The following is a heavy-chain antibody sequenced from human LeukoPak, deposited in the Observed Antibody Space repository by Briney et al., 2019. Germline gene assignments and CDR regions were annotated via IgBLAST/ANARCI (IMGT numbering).Heavy chain of an antibody. CDR3: ARGCRLGVVERDAFDI. CDR2: ISYDGSNK. J-gene: IGHJ3*02. CDR1: GFTFSSYA. D-gene: IGHD3-3*01. Sequence: GGSLRLSCAASGFTFSSYAMHWVRQAPGKGLEWVAVISYDGSNKYYADSVKGRFTMSRDNAKNSLYLQVNSLRAEDTAVYYCARGCRLGVVERDAFDIWGQGTMVTVSS. V-gene: IGHV3-30*04.